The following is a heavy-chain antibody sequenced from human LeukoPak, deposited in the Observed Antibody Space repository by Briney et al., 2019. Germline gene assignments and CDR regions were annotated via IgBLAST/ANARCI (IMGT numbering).Heavy chain of an antibody. CDR2: ISYDGSNK. V-gene: IGHV3-30-3*01. CDR1: GFTFSSHA. CDR3: AKEDLITIFGVVITHYYYYGMDV. D-gene: IGHD3-3*01. J-gene: IGHJ6*02. Sequence: GGSLRLSCAASGFTFSSHAMHWVRQAPGKGLEWVAVISYDGSNKYYADSVKGRFTISRDNSKNTLYLQMNSLRAEDTAVYYCAKEDLITIFGVVITHYYYYGMDVWGQGTTVTVSS.